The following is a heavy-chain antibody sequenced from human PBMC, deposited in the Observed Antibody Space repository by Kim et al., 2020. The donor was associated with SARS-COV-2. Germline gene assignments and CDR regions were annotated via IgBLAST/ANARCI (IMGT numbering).Heavy chain of an antibody. CDR3: ARAGKGYFDN. CDR2: T. Sequence: TYYADTAQGRFTIASDNAKNTLYLQMNSLRAGDTAVFYCARAGKGYFDNWGQGTLVTVSS. V-gene: IGHV3-74*01. J-gene: IGHJ4*02.